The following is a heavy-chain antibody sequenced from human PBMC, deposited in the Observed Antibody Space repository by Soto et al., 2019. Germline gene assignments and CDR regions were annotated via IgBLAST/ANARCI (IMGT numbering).Heavy chain of an antibody. CDR1: GFTFSSYS. D-gene: IGHD3-3*01. J-gene: IGHJ6*03. Sequence: GGSLRLSCAASGFTFSSYSMNWVRQAPGKGLEWVSYISSSSSTIYYADSVKGRFTISRDNAKNSLYLQMNSLRAEDTAVYYCAAGPEWLNYYYYYMDVWGKGTTVTVSS. CDR2: ISSSSSTI. CDR3: AAGPEWLNYYYYYMDV. V-gene: IGHV3-48*01.